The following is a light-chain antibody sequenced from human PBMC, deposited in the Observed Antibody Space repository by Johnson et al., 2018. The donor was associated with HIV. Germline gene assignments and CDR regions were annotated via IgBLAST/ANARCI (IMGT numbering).Light chain of an antibody. CDR2: ENN. Sequence: QSVLTQPPSVSAAPGQKVTISCSGSSSNIGNNYVSWYQQLPGTAPKLLIYENNKRPSGIPDRFSGSQSGTSATLGITGLQTGDEADYYCGTWDDSLSTGGVFGAGTKVTVL. CDR3: GTWDDSLSTGGV. V-gene: IGLV1-51*02. CDR1: SSNIGNNY. J-gene: IGLJ1*01.